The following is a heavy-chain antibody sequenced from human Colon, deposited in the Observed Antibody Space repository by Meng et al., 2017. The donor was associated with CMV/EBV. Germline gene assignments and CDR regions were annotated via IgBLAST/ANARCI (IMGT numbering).Heavy chain of an antibody. V-gene: IGHV3-72*01. J-gene: IGHJ4*02. D-gene: IGHD6-6*01. CDR3: ARRSTAIRPWMDY. CDR2: SRNEANRYTT. CDR1: GFTFSDHY. Sequence: GESLKISCAASGFTFSDHYMDWVRQAPGKGLEWVGRSRNEANRYTTEYAASVKGRFTISRDDSRNSLYLQMNSLKTEDTAVYYCARRSTAIRPWMDYWGQGTLVTVSS.